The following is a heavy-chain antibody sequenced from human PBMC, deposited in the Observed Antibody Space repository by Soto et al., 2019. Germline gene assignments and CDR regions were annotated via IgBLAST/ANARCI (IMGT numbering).Heavy chain of an antibody. Sequence: QAQLEKSGGEVKKSGASVKVSCKASGYTFANYGISGVRQAPGQGLEWMGWISIHNGNTNFAQKFQGRVTLTTDTTTSTANMGLMSLLSDDSAVYYSARMTSQDYSHYYLDVWGKGTTVAVAS. V-gene: IGHV1-18*04. J-gene: IGHJ6*03. CDR3: ARMTSQDYSHYYLDV. CDR2: ISIHNGNT. CDR1: GYTFANYG.